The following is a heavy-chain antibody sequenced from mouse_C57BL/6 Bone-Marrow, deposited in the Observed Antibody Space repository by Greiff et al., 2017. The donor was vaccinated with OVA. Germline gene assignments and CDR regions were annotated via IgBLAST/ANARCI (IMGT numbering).Heavy chain of an antibody. Sequence: VQLQQPGAELVKPGASVKLSCKASGYTFTSYWMHWVKQRPGQGLEWIGMIHPNSGSTNYNEKFKSKATLTVDKSSSTAYMQLSSLTSEDAAVYYCARHDYSWFAYWGQGTLVTVSA. D-gene: IGHD2-4*01. V-gene: IGHV1-64*01. CDR1: GYTFTSYW. CDR2: IHPNSGST. J-gene: IGHJ3*01. CDR3: ARHDYSWFAY.